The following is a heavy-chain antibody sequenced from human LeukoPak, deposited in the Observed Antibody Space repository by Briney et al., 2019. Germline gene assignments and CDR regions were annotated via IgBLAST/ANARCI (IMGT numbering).Heavy chain of an antibody. D-gene: IGHD4-17*01. CDR3: AKGGLRSTPLDY. CDR2: ISDRGGRI. V-gene: IGHV3-23*01. J-gene: IGHJ4*02. Sequence: PGGSLRLSCAASGFTFSSYAMTWVRQAPGKGLEWVSVISDRGGRIYYAESVKGRFTISRDNSKNTLYLQMIRVRAEDTAEYYSAKGGLRSTPLDYWGQGTLVIVSS. CDR1: GFTFSSYA.